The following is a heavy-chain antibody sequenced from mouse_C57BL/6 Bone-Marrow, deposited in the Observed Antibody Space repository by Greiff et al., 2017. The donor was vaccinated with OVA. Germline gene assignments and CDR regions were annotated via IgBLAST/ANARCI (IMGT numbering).Heavy chain of an antibody. CDR1: GYTFTDYY. Sequence: EVQLQQSGPELVKPGASVKISCKASGYTFTDYYMNWVKQSHGKSLEWIGDINPNNGGTSYNQKFKDKATLTVDKSSSTAYMELRSLTSEDSAVYDCAILYYYGSRGYFDIWGTGTTVTVSS. D-gene: IGHD1-1*01. CDR2: INPNNGGT. V-gene: IGHV1-26*01. J-gene: IGHJ1*03. CDR3: AILYYYGSRGYFDI.